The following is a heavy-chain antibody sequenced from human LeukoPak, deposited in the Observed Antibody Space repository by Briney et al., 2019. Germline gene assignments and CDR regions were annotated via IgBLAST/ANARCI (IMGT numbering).Heavy chain of an antibody. Sequence: KTGGSLRLSCVASGFTFSSYWMTWVRQAPGKGLEWVSSISSSSSYIYYADSVKGRFTISRDNAKNSLYLQMNSLRAEDTAVYYCARDRGYYDSSGYPVDYRGQGTLVTVSS. V-gene: IGHV3-21*01. CDR3: ARDRGYYDSSGYPVDY. CDR1: GFTFSSYW. J-gene: IGHJ4*02. CDR2: ISSSSSYI. D-gene: IGHD3-22*01.